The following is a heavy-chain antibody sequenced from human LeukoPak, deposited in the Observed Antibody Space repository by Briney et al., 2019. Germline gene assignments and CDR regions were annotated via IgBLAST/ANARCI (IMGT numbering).Heavy chain of an antibody. CDR2: IYYSGST. CDR1: GGSISSYY. Sequence: SETLSPTCTVSGGSISSYYWSWIRQPPGKGLEWIGYIYYSGSTNYNPSLKSRVTISVDTSKNQFSLKLSSVTAADTAVYYCARGQYDSSGYYSDYWGQGTLVTVSS. V-gene: IGHV4-59*01. J-gene: IGHJ4*02. CDR3: ARGQYDSSGYYSDY. D-gene: IGHD3-22*01.